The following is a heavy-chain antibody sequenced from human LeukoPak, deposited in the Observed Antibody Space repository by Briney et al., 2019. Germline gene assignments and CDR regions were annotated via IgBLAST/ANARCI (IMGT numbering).Heavy chain of an antibody. J-gene: IGHJ4*01. CDR3: VKKRRNGRTNNDLFYF. CDR2: ISSNGATT. CDR1: GFTFNRFY. Sequence: GGSLRLSCSASGFTFNRFYLHWVRQAPGKGLEFVSHISSNGATTYYADSVKGRFTISRDNSKNTLYLQMSSLRADDTAVYYFVKKRRNGRTNNDLFYFWGQGALVTVSS. V-gene: IGHV3-64D*06. D-gene: IGHD1/OR15-1a*01.